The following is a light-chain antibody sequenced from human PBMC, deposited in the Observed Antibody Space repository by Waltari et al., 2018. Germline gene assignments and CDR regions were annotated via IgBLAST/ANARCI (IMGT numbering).Light chain of an antibody. V-gene: IGLV1-40*01. Sequence: QSVLTQPPSVSGAPGQRVTISRTGSSPNIGAGYDVHWYQQLPGTAPKLLIYGNNNRPSGVPDRFSGSKSGTSASLAITGLQAEDEADYYCQSYDSSLSVVFGGGTKLTVL. CDR3: QSYDSSLSVV. CDR1: SPNIGAGYD. CDR2: GNN. J-gene: IGLJ2*01.